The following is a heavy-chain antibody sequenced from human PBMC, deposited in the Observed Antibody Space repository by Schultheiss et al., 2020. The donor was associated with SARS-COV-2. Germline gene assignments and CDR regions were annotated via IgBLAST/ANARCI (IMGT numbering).Heavy chain of an antibody. Sequence: SETLSLTCTVSGGSISSYYWSWIRQPAGKGLEWIGRIYTSGSTNYNPSLKSRVTISLDTSKNQFSLKLSSVTAADTAVYVCARSPTRYSYGFNYFDYWGQGTLVTVSS. CDR2: IYTSGST. CDR3: ARSPTRYSYGFNYFDY. V-gene: IGHV4-4*07. J-gene: IGHJ4*02. CDR1: GGSISSYY. D-gene: IGHD5-18*01.